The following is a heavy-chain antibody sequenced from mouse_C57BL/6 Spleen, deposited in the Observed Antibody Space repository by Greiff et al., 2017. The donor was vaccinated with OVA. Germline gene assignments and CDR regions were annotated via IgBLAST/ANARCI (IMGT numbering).Heavy chain of an antibody. CDR2: IHPNSGST. V-gene: IGHV1-64*01. CDR3: ARSITTVVPYAMDY. Sequence: VQLQQPGAELVKPGASVKLSCKASGYTFTSYWMHWVKQRPGQGLEWIGMIHPNSGSTNYNEKFKSKATLTVDKSSSTAYMQLSSLTSEDSAVYYCARSITTVVPYAMDYWGQGTSVTVSS. J-gene: IGHJ4*01. D-gene: IGHD1-1*01. CDR1: GYTFTSYW.